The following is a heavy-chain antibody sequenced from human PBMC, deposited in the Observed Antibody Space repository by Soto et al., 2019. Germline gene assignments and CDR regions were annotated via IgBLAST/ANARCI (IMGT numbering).Heavy chain of an antibody. J-gene: IGHJ5*01. CDR2: ISYDGTNK. V-gene: IGHV3-30-3*01. D-gene: IGHD7-27*01. Sequence: GSLRLSCAASGFSFSISPMHWVRQAPGKVPEWVALISYDGTNKFYADSVKGRFTISRDNSKSTLYLQVDSLRPEDAAVYYCARDPKTSGGQHWAFNCFDSWGQGXLVTVYS. CDR3: ARDPKTSGGQHWAFNCFDS. CDR1: GFSFSISP.